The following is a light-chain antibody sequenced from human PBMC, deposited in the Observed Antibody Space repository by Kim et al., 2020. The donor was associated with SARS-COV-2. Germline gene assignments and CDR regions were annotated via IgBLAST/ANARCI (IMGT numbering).Light chain of an antibody. CDR3: QAWDSSTVWV. CDR2: QDD. V-gene: IGLV3-1*01. Sequence: VSPGQTTGITCSGDKLVDKYACWYQQKPGQSPVVVIYQDDKRPSGIPERFSGSNSWNTATLTISGTQAMNEADYYCQAWDSSTVWVFGGGTQLTVL. CDR1: KLVDKY. J-gene: IGLJ3*02.